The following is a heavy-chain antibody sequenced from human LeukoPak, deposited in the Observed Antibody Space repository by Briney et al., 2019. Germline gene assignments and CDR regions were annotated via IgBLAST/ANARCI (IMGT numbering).Heavy chain of an antibody. CDR2: MDPNSGNR. CDR1: GGTFSSYA. CDR3: ARLRTFDY. J-gene: IGHJ4*02. Sequence: ASVKVSCKASGGTFSSYAISWVRQAPGQGLEWMGWMDPNSGNRGYAQKFQGRVTMTRNTSISTAYMELSGLRSEDTAVYYCARLRTFDYWGQGTLVTVSS. V-gene: IGHV1-8*02. D-gene: IGHD1-1*01.